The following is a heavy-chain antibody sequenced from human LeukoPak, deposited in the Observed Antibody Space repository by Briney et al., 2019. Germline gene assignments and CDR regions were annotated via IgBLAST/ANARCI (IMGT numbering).Heavy chain of an antibody. CDR1: GFTFSSYG. CDR2: IRYDGSNK. J-gene: IGHJ6*03. D-gene: IGHD3-10*01. Sequence: PGGSLRLSCAASGFTFSSYGMHWVRQAPGKGLEWVAFIRYDGSNKYYADSVKGRFTISRDNSKNTLYLQMNSLRAEDTAVYYCAKELSSRFWGPWGVRDYYYMDVWGKGTTVTISS. CDR3: AKELSSRFWGPWGVRDYYYMDV. V-gene: IGHV3-30*02.